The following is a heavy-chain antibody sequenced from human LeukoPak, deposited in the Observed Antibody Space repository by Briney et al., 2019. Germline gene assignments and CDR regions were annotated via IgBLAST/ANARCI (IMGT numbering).Heavy chain of an antibody. J-gene: IGHJ4*02. CDR3: AGGPRQYYYSGSYHY. D-gene: IGHD3-10*01. Sequence: PSETLSLTCAVYGVSFSDYYWSWIRQPPGKGLEWIGEINHSGTTNYNPSLKSRVTISVDTSKNQFALKLTSVTAADTAVYYCAGGPRQYYYSGSYHYWGQGTLVTVSS. CDR2: INHSGTT. CDR1: GVSFSDYY. V-gene: IGHV4-34*01.